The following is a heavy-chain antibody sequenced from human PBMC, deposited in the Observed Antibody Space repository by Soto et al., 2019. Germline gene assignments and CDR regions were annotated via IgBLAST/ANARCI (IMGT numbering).Heavy chain of an antibody. CDR1: GFTVSNNY. D-gene: IGHD3-10*01. CDR3: AGYGHKGD. V-gene: IGHV3-66*01. Sequence: LVEAGGGLVQPGGSLRLSCAASGFTVSNNYMSWVRQAPGKGLEWVSLIYSGGSTHYADSVKGRFTISRDNYKNTLYLQMSSLGVEDTAVYYCAGYGHKGDWSQGTLVTVTS. CDR2: IYSGGST. J-gene: IGHJ4*02.